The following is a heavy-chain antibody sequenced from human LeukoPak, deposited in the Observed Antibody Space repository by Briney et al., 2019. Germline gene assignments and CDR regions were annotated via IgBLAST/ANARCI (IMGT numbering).Heavy chain of an antibody. CDR2: ISGGGGST. J-gene: IGHJ3*02. CDR3: AKRDYDSSGYRNAFDI. V-gene: IGHV3-23*01. D-gene: IGHD3-22*01. CDR1: GFTFSSYA. Sequence: GGSLRLSCAASGFTFSSYAMSWVRHGPGKGLEWASAISGGGGSTYYADSVRGRFTISRDNSKNTLYLQMNSLRAEDTAVYYCAKRDYDSSGYRNAFDIWGQGTMVTVSS.